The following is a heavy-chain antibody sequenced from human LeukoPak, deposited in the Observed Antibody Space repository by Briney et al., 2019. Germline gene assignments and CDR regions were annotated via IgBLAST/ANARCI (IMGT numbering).Heavy chain of an antibody. Sequence: GGSLRLSCAVSGFTFSDYYMSWIRQAPGKGLEWVSYISSGGSAISHADSVKGRFTISRDNAENSLYLQMNSLRAEDTAVYYCAGRAAAGRCFDYWGQGALVTVSS. CDR3: AGRAAAGRCFDY. D-gene: IGHD6-13*01. J-gene: IGHJ4*02. CDR2: ISSGGSAI. V-gene: IGHV3-11*01. CDR1: GFTFSDYY.